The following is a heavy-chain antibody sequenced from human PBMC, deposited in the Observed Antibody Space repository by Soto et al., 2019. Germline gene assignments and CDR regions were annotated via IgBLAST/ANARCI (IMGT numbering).Heavy chain of an antibody. CDR2: ISSSGSTI. Sequence: GGSLRLSCAASGFTFSDYYMSWIRQAPGKGLEWVSYISSSGSTIYYADSVKGRFTISRDNAKNSLYLQMNSLRAEDTAVYYCARGEVDTAMVKYYYYYYGMDVWGQGTTVTVSS. V-gene: IGHV3-11*01. CDR3: ARGEVDTAMVKYYYYYYGMDV. D-gene: IGHD5-18*01. J-gene: IGHJ6*02. CDR1: GFTFSDYY.